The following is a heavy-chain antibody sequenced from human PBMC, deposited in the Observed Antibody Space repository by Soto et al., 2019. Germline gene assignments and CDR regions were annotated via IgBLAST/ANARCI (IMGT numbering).Heavy chain of an antibody. J-gene: IGHJ4*02. CDR1: GFTFTRYS. Sequence: GGSLRLSCAASGFTFTRYSMNWVRQAPGRGLEWVSSISSTTNYIYYADSMKGRFTVSRDNAKNSVYLEMNSLSAEDTALYYCARESEDLTSNFDYWGQGTLVTVSS. V-gene: IGHV3-21*01. CDR2: ISSTTNYI. CDR3: ARESEDLTSNFDY.